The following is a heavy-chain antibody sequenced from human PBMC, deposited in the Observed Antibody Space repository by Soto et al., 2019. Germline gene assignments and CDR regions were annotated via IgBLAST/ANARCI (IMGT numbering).Heavy chain of an antibody. Sequence: QVQLVESGGGVVQPGRSLRLSCAASGFTYSTFGMHWVRQAPGKGLEWVAVIAADGLAQYYADSVKGRFTISRDNSENTLFLQMNNLGAEDTAVYYCTTDPLVTPYIGLVDWFDPWGQGTLVTVSS. CDR1: GFTYSTFG. CDR2: IAADGLAQ. D-gene: IGHD2-21*02. CDR3: TTDPLVTPYIGLVDWFDP. J-gene: IGHJ5*02. V-gene: IGHV3-30*03.